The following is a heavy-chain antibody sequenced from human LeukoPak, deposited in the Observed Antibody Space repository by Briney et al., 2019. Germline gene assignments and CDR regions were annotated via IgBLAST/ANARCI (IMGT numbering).Heavy chain of an antibody. CDR1: GFTFSSYA. Sequence: GGSLRLSCAASGFTFSSYAMSWVRQAPGKGLEWVSSINSGGDYKYYADSVKGRFTTSRDNAKNSLSLQLTTLRVEDTAIYYCARGHYDILASSYKWTPDYWGQGTLVTVSS. CDR3: ARGHYDILASSYKWTPDY. D-gene: IGHD3-9*01. V-gene: IGHV3-21*01. CDR2: INSGGDYK. J-gene: IGHJ4*02.